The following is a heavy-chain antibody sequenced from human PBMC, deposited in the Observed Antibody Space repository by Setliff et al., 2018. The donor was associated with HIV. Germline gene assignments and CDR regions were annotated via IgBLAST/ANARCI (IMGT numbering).Heavy chain of an antibody. CDR1: GYTFTGYY. Sequence: ASVKVSCKASGYTFTGYYMHWVRQAPGQGLEWMGIINPSGGSTSYAQKFQGRVTITTDESTSTAYMELSSLRSEDTAVYYCAGVFGVYYDKEGPYDAFDIWGQGTMVTVSS. D-gene: IGHD3-22*01. J-gene: IGHJ3*02. CDR2: INPSGGST. CDR3: AGVFGVYYDKEGPYDAFDI. V-gene: IGHV1-46*01.